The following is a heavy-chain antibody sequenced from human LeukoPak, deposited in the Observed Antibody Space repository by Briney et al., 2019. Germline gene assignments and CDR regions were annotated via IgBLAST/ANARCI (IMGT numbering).Heavy chain of an antibody. J-gene: IGHJ3*01. CDR1: GFTFSSYW. CDR2: INSDGSST. V-gene: IGHV3-74*01. D-gene: IGHD4-17*01. Sequence: GGSLRLSCAASGFTFSSYWVHWVRQAPGKGLVWVSPINSDGSSTSYADSVKGRFTISRDNAKNTLSLQMNSLRDEDTAVYYCARADYGELINWGQGTMVTVSS. CDR3: ARADYGELIN.